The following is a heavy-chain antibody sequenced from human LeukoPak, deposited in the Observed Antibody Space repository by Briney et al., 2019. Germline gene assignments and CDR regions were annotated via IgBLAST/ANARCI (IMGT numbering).Heavy chain of an antibody. D-gene: IGHD1-7*01. V-gene: IGHV4-34*01. J-gene: IGHJ4*02. CDR2: INHSGST. Sequence: KPSETLSLTCAVYGESFSGYYWNWIRQPAGKGLEWIGEINHSGSTNYNPSLKSRVTISVDTSKNQFSLKLSSVTAADTAMYYCARGTGTSGEYYFDYWGQGTLVTVSS. CDR3: ARGTGTSGEYYFDY. CDR1: GESFSGYY.